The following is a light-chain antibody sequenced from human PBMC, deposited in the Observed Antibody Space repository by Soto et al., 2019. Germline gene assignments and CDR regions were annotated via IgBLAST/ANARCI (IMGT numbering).Light chain of an antibody. CDR1: QTVRNN. CDR3: QQYNNWPPWT. J-gene: IGKJ1*01. CDR2: GAS. Sequence: TQSPGTVSLSPGARATLSCRASQTVRNNYLAWYQHKPGQVTRLLSYGASTGATGIPASWSRSGSWTEFTLTISSLQSEDFAVYSCQQYNNWPPWTFDQGTKGDIK. V-gene: IGKV3-15*01.